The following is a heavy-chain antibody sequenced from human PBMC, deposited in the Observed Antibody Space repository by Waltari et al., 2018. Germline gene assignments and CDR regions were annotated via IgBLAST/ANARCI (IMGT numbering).Heavy chain of an antibody. V-gene: IGHV3-66*01. CDR3: ASRIMVGFDY. CDR1: ELPVRNNY. CDR2: IYSGGST. D-gene: IGHD3-10*01. Sequence: EVQLVVSGGGLVQPGGYLRRACAASELPVRNNYMRWVRQAPGKGLQLVSTIYSGGSTNYADSLKGRFAISRDNSKNTLYLQMNSLRAEDTAVYYCASRIMVGFDYWGQGTLVTVSS. J-gene: IGHJ4*02.